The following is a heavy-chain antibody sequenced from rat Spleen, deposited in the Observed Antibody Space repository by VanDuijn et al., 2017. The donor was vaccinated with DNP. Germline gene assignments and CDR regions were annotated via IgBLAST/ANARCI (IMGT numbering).Heavy chain of an antibody. CDR1: GFTFSDYA. D-gene: IGHD1-9*01. Sequence: EVQLVESGGGLVQPGNSLKLSCAASGFTFSDYAMAWVRQSPRKGLEWVATISYDGSSADYRDSVKGRFTISRDDAKNTLYLQMNSLRSEDTATYYCASGSYYGYKWFAYWGQGTLVTVSS. J-gene: IGHJ3*01. CDR2: ISYDGSSA. CDR3: ASGSYYGYKWFAY. V-gene: IGHV5-17*01.